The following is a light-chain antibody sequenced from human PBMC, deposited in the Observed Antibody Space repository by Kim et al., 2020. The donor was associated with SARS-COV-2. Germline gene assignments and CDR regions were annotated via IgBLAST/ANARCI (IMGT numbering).Light chain of an antibody. CDR2: GAS. V-gene: IGKV3-15*01. CDR1: QSISSN. CDR3: QQYNNWPI. J-gene: IGKJ4*01. Sequence: ETLMTQSPATLSVSPGERATLSCRASQSISSNLAWYQQKPGQAPRLLIYGASTRATGVPARFSGSGSGTEFTLTVSSLQSEDFAVYYCQQYNNWPIFGGGTKVDIK.